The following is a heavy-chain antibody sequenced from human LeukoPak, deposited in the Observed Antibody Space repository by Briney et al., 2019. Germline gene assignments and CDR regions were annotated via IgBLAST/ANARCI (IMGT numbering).Heavy chain of an antibody. CDR3: ARVDYDFWSGYSTY. J-gene: IGHJ4*02. CDR2: ISSSGSTI. D-gene: IGHD3-3*01. V-gene: IGHV3-48*03. Sequence: GGSLRLSCAASGFTFSSYEMNWVRQAPGKGLEWVSYISSSGSTIYYADSVKGRFTISRDNAKNSLYLQMNSLRAEDTAVYYCARVDYDFWSGYSTYWGQGTLVTVSS. CDR1: GFTFSSYE.